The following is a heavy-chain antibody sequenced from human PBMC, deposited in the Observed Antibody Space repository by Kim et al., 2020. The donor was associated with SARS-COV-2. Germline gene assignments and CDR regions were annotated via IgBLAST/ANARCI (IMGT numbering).Heavy chain of an antibody. V-gene: IGHV3-23*01. CDR2: GGST. J-gene: IGHJ5*02. Sequence: GGSTYQADSVKGRFTNSTENSESTMYLQMNSLRAWDPAVYYCAKDLPLDPWGEGTRVTVSS. CDR3: AKDLPLDP.